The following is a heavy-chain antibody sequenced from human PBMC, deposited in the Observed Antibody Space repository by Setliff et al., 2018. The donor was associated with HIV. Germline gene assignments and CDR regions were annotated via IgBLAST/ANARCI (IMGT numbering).Heavy chain of an antibody. CDR2: ISAYNGNT. D-gene: IGHD1-7*01. V-gene: IGHV1-18*04. CDR3: ARVLLTGNTNYYYYRMDL. Sequence: ASVKVSCKASGYTFSNYGISWVRQAPGQGLEWMGWISAYNGNTKYAQKVQGRVTMTTDTSTSTAYMELRSLRSDDTAVYYCARVLLTGNTNYYYYRMDLWGQGTTVT. J-gene: IGHJ6*01. CDR1: GYTFSNYG.